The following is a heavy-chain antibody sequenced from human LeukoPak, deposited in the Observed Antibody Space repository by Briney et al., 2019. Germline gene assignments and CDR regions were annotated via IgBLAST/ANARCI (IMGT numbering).Heavy chain of an antibody. D-gene: IGHD3-3*01. CDR2: IYYSGST. J-gene: IGHJ4*02. CDR3: ARKSGRLGSDY. CDR1: GGSISSYY. V-gene: IGHV4-59*01. Sequence: KPSETLSLTCTVSGGSISSYYWSWIRQPPGKGLEWIGYIYYSGSTNYNPSLKSRVTISVDTSKNQFSLKLSSVIGADTAMYYCARKSGRLGSDYWGQGTLVTVSS.